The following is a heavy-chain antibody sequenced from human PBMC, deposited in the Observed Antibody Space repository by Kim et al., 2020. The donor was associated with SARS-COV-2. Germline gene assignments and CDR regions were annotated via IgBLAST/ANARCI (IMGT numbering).Heavy chain of an antibody. CDR2: MNPNSGNT. J-gene: IGHJ5*02. CDR1: GYTFTSYD. D-gene: IGHD3-10*01. Sequence: ASVKVSCKASGYTFTSYDINWVRQATGQGPEWMGWMNPNSGNTGYSQKFQGRITMTRNTSISTSYMELSSLRSEDTAVYYCARGVYGSGSYTLGFDPWGQGTQLTVSS. V-gene: IGHV1-8*01. CDR3: ARGVYGSGSYTLGFDP.